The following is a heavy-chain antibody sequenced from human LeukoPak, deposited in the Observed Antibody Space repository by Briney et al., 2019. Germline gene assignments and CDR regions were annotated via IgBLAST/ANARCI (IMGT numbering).Heavy chain of an antibody. V-gene: IGHV1-18*01. D-gene: IGHD1-26*01. J-gene: IGHJ4*02. CDR3: ARASRELLTGFDY. CDR1: GYTFTSYG. Sequence: GASVKVSCKASGYTFTSYGISWVRQAPGQGLEWMGWISAYNGNTNYAQKFQGRVTMTRDTSISTAYMELSRLRSDDTAVYYCARASRELLTGFDYWGQGTLVTVSS. CDR2: ISAYNGNT.